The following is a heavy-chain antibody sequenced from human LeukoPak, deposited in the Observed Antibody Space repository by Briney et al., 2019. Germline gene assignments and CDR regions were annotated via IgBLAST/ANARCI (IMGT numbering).Heavy chain of an antibody. CDR2: IYYSGST. J-gene: IGHJ5*02. D-gene: IGHD4-17*01. Sequence: SETLFLTCTVSGGSISSYYWSWIRQPPGKGLEWIGYIYYSGSTNYNPSLKSRVTISVDTSKNQFSLKLSSVTAADTAVYYCARGLYKGDYWYWFDPWGQGTLVTVSS. CDR3: ARGLYKGDYWYWFDP. CDR1: GGSISSYY. V-gene: IGHV4-59*01.